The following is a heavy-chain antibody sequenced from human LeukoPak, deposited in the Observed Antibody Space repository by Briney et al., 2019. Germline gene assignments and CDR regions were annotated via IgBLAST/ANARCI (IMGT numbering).Heavy chain of an antibody. CDR1: GGSISSGSYY. J-gene: IGHJ4*02. D-gene: IGHD6-19*01. CDR3: ARGRWLGHFDY. CDR2: IYTSGST. V-gene: IGHV4-61*02. Sequence: SETLSLTCTVSGGSISSGSYYWSWIRQPAGKGLEWIGRIYTSGSTNYNPSLKSRVTISVDTSKNQFSLKLSSVTAADTAVYYCARGRWLGHFDYWGQGTLVTVSS.